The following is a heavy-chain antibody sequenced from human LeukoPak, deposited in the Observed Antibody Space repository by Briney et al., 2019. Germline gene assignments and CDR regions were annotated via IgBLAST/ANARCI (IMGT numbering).Heavy chain of an antibody. CDR3: ARGRGSGHKENWFDP. V-gene: IGHV1-8*01. D-gene: IGHD6-19*01. CDR2: MNTNSGNT. J-gene: IGHJ5*02. CDR1: GYTFTTYD. Sequence: ASVKVSCKASGYTFTTYDINWVRQASGQGRVCVGWMNTNSGNTGYTQKFQGRVTMTMNTSISTAYMELSSLRPEDTAAYYCARGRGSGHKENWFDPWGQGTLVTASS.